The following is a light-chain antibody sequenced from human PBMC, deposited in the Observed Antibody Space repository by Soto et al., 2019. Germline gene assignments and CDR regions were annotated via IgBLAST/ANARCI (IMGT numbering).Light chain of an antibody. Sequence: EIVVTQSPGTLSLSPGERANLSCRASQSVNIRNLAWYQTKTGQAPRLLIYDASSRATGIPDRVSCSGSGTDLTLTIRRLEPDDLAVYYGKQFASPPLFGQGTKLEIK. V-gene: IGKV3-20*01. CDR2: DAS. J-gene: IGKJ2*01. CDR3: KQFASPPL. CDR1: QSVNIRN.